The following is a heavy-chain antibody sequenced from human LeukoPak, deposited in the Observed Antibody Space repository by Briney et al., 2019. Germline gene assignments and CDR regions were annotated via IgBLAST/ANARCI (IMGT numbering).Heavy chain of an antibody. CDR3: ARAFQSLGGLSLPDY. D-gene: IGHD3-16*02. CDR1: GYTFISYS. J-gene: IGHJ4*02. Sequence: ASVKVSCKASGYTFISYSMNWVRQAPGQGLEWMGWINTNTGNPTYAQGFTGRFVFSLDTSVSTTYLQISSLKAEDTAVYFCARAFQSLGGLSLPDYWGQGTLLTVSS. CDR2: INTNTGNP. V-gene: IGHV7-4-1*02.